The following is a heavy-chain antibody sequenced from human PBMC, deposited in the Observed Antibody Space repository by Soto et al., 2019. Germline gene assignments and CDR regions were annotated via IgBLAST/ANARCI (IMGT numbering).Heavy chain of an antibody. Sequence: GGSLRLSCAASGFTFSSNYMSWVRQAPGKGLEWVSIIYYDGDTYYADSVKGRFTISRDNSKNTLYLQMNSLRAEDTAVYFCARAEGGGYVDYWGQGTTVTVSS. V-gene: IGHV3-66*01. CDR3: ARAEGGGYVDY. CDR1: GFTFSSNY. CDR2: IYYDGDT. J-gene: IGHJ4*02. D-gene: IGHD1-26*01.